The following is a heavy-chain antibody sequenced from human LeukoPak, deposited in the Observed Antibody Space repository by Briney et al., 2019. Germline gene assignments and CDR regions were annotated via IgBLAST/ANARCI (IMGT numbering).Heavy chain of an antibody. D-gene: IGHD3-10*01. Sequence: GGSLRLSCAASGFTVSSNYMNWVRQAPGKGLEWVSIIYSGGSTYYADSVKGRFTISRDNSKNTLYLQMNSLRVEDTAVYYCAKAGRGGAITMVRGVKGDYYYMDVWGKGTTVTISS. CDR1: GFTVSSNY. V-gene: IGHV3-66*01. CDR2: IYSGGST. J-gene: IGHJ6*03. CDR3: AKAGRGGAITMVRGVKGDYYYMDV.